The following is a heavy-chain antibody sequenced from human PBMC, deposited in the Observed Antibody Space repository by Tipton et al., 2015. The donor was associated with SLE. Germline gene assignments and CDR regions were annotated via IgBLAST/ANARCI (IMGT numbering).Heavy chain of an antibody. CDR3: ARGGSTDGDLED. J-gene: IGHJ4*02. D-gene: IGHD4-17*01. CDR1: GGSISSYY. V-gene: IGHV4-59*01. Sequence: TLSLTCTVSGGSISSYYWSWIRQPPGEGLEWIGYIYYSGSTNYNPSLKSRVTISVDTSKNQFSLKLSSVTAAATAVYYCARGGSTDGDLEDWGQGTLVTVSS. CDR2: IYYSGST.